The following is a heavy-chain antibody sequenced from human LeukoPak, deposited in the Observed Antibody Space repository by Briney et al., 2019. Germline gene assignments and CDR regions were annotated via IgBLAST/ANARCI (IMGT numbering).Heavy chain of an antibody. CDR2: INPNSGGT. CDR3: ARGTEMPIFSH. V-gene: IGHV1-2*02. CDR1: GYTFTGYY. D-gene: IGHD5-24*01. Sequence: ASVKVSCKASGYTFTGYYMHWVREPPGQGLGWMGWINPNSGGTNYAQKFQGRVTMTRDTSISTACMELSRLRSDDTAVYYCARGTEMPIFSHWGQGTLVTVSS. J-gene: IGHJ1*01.